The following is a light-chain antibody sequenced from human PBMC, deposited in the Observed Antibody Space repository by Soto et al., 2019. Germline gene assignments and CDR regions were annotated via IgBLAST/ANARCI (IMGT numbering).Light chain of an antibody. CDR1: NSDVGGYDY. V-gene: IGLV2-14*01. CDR3: SSLTSSNTWV. J-gene: IGLJ3*02. CDR2: QVN. Sequence: QSALTQPASVSGSPGQSITISCTGPNSDVGGYDYVSWYQHYPGKAPKLLIYQVNNRPSGVSSRFSGSKSGNTASLTFSGLQAEDEADYYCSSLTSSNTWVFGGVPKVTVL.